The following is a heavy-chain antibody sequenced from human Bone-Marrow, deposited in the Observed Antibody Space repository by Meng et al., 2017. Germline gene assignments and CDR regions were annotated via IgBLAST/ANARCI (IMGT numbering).Heavy chain of an antibody. J-gene: IGHJ1*01. V-gene: IGHV1-69*05. CDR3: AGKTYSSGWGEYFQH. CDR1: GGTFSSYA. Sequence: QGRRVKSGADVKRPGPSVKCSCKASGGTFSSYAICWVRQAPGQGLEWMGGIIPIFGTANYAQKFQGRVTITTDESTSTAYMERSSLRSEDTAVYYCAGKTYSSGWGEYFQHWGQGTLVTVSS. D-gene: IGHD6-19*01. CDR2: IIPIFGTA.